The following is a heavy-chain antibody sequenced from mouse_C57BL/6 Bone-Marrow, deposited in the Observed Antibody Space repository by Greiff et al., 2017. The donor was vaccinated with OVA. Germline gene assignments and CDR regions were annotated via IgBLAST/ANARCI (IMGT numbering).Heavy chain of an antibody. CDR3: ARQRSKGGFDY. CDR1: GFTFSDYY. J-gene: IGHJ2*01. CDR2: ISNGGGST. V-gene: IGHV5-12*01. Sequence: DVMLVESGGGLVQPGGSLKLSCAASGFTFSDYYMYWVRQTPEKRLEWVAYISNGGGSTYYPDTVKGRFTISRDNAKNTLYLQMSRRKSEDTAMYYCARQRSKGGFDYWGQGTTLTVSS.